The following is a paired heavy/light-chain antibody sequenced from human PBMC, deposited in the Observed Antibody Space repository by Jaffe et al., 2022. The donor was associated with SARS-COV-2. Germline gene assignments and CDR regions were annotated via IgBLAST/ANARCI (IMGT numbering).Light chain of an antibody. V-gene: IGLV3-21*02. J-gene: IGLJ2*01. CDR3: QVWDSSSDRVV. CDR1: NIGSKS. CDR2: DDS. Sequence: SYVLTQPPSVSVAPGQTARITCGGNNIGSKSVHWYQQKPGQAPVLVVYDDSDRPSGIPERFSGSNSGNTATLTISRVEAGDEADYYCQVWDSSSDRVVFGGGTKLTVL.
Heavy chain of an antibody. CDR3: ARELGFGGVIVRDWYFDL. CDR2: ISSSGSTI. D-gene: IGHD3-16*02. V-gene: IGHV3-11*01. CDR1: GFTFSDYY. J-gene: IGHJ2*01. Sequence: QVQLVESGGGLVKPGGSLRLSCAASGFTFSDYYMSWIRQAPGKGLEWVSYISSSGSTIYYADSVKGRFTISRDNAKNSLYLQMNSLRAEDTAVYYCARELGFGGVIVRDWYFDLWGRGTLVTVSS.